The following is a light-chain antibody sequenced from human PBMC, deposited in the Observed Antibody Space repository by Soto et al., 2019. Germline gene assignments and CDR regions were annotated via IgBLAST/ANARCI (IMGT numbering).Light chain of an antibody. CDR1: QSVSNN. CDR3: QQYDNWWT. Sequence: EIVMTQSPATLSVSPGERATLSCRASQSVSNNLTWYQKKPGQAPRLLIYGASTRATGIPARFSGSGSGTEFTLTISSLHSEDFALYYCQQYDNWWTFGGGTRVEIK. J-gene: IGKJ4*02. V-gene: IGKV3-15*01. CDR2: GAS.